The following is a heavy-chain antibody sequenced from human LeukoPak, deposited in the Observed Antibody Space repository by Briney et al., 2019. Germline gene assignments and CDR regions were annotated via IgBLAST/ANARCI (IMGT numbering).Heavy chain of an antibody. V-gene: IGHV3-48*03. CDR1: GFTFSSYE. Sequence: GGSLRLSCAVSGFTFSSYEMNWVRQAPGKGLEWVSYISSSGRTIYHADSVKGRFTISRDSARNSLDLQMNSLRVEDTAVYYCARRAIAEGFDYWGQGTLVTVSS. CDR2: ISSSGRTI. D-gene: IGHD6-13*01. J-gene: IGHJ4*02. CDR3: ARRAIAEGFDY.